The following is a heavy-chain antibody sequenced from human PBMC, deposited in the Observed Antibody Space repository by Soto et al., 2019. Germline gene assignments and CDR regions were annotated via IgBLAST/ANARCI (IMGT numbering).Heavy chain of an antibody. Sequence: QVQLQESGPGLVKPSETLSLTCTVSGGSISSYYWSWIRQPPGKGLEWIGYIYYSGSTNYNPSLKSRVTISVDTSKNQFSLKLSSVTAADTAVYYCAASIVVPAAMHWRGGYYYYYYMDVWGKGTTVTVSS. D-gene: IGHD2-2*01. J-gene: IGHJ6*03. CDR2: IYYSGST. CDR3: AASIVVPAAMHWRGGYYYYYYMDV. CDR1: GGSISSYY. V-gene: IGHV4-59*08.